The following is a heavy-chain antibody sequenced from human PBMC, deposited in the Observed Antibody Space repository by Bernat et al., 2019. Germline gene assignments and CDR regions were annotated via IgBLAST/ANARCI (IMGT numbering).Heavy chain of an antibody. D-gene: IGHD3-3*01. CDR3: ARQVSEYYDFWSGAYYGMDV. V-gene: IGHV4-39*01. CDR1: GGSISSSSYY. J-gene: IGHJ6*02. Sequence: QLQLQESGPGLVKPSETLSLTCTVSGGSISSSSYYWGWIRQPPGKGLEWIGSIYYSGSTYYNPSLKSRVTISVDTSKNQFSLKLSSVTAAETAVYYCARQVSEYYDFWSGAYYGMDVWGQGTTVNVSS. CDR2: IYYSGST.